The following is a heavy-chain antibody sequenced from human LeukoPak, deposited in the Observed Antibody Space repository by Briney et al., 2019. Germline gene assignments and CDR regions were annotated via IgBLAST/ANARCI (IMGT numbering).Heavy chain of an antibody. Sequence: GGSLRLSCAASGFIFSHHGMHWVCQAPGKGLEWVAVIWSDATNRFYADSVKGRFTISRDNSQNTVFLQMNSLRVKDTAIYYCARDAQRGFDYSNSLKNWGHGTLVTVSS. CDR3: ARDAQRGFDYSNSLKN. CDR1: GFIFSHHG. V-gene: IGHV3-33*01. CDR2: IWSDATNR. D-gene: IGHD4-11*01. J-gene: IGHJ4*01.